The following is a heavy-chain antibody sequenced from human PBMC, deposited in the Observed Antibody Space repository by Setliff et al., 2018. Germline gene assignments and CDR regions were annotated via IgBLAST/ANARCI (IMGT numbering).Heavy chain of an antibody. Sequence: GASVKVSCKPSGFRFTNFGFSWVRQAPGQGLEWLGSISPYSGNTNFQQWLQDRVTMTIDTSATTVYMELKSLRSDDTAVYYCVREGVGSRSSTDYRYYMDVWGKGTTVTVSS. CDR1: GFRFTNFG. CDR2: ISPYSGNT. V-gene: IGHV1-18*01. CDR3: VREGVGSRSSTDYRYYMDV. D-gene: IGHD2-2*01. J-gene: IGHJ6*03.